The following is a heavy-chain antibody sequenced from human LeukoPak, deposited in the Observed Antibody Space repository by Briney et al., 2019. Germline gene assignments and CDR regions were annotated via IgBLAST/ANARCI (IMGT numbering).Heavy chain of an antibody. V-gene: IGHV3-23*01. CDR3: AKDVGSSGWYQGYYYYYGMDV. J-gene: IGHJ6*02. CDR2: ISGSGGST. D-gene: IGHD6-19*01. Sequence: GGSLRLSCAASGFTFSSYAMGWVRQAPGKGLEWVSAISGSGGSTYYADSVKGRFTISRDNSKNTLYLQMNSLRAEDTAVYYCAKDVGSSGWYQGYYYYYGMDVWGQGTTVTVSS. CDR1: GFTFSSYA.